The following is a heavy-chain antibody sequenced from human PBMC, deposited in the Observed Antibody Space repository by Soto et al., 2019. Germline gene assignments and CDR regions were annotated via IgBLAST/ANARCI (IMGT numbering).Heavy chain of an antibody. Sequence: GESLKISCAASGLTFSNVWMNWVRQAPGKGLEWVAYISSTGNIVHYADSVGGRFTVSRDNARNSFFLHMNTLRVEDSALYYCARDRAAGGYWGQGTLVTVSS. J-gene: IGHJ4*02. CDR3: ARDRAAGGY. D-gene: IGHD6-13*01. CDR1: GLTFSNVW. CDR2: ISSTGNIV. V-gene: IGHV3-48*04.